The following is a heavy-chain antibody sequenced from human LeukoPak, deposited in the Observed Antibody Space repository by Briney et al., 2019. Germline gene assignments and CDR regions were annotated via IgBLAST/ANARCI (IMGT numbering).Heavy chain of an antibody. Sequence: QFGGSLRLSCAASGNYWMHWVRQAPGKGLVWVSHINSDGSWTSYADSVKGRFTISKDNAKNTVYLQMNNLRAEDTAVYYCVSFYETYWGRGNLVTVSS. V-gene: IGHV3-74*01. CDR1: GNYW. CDR3: VSFYETY. CDR2: INSDGSWT. D-gene: IGHD2/OR15-2a*01. J-gene: IGHJ4*02.